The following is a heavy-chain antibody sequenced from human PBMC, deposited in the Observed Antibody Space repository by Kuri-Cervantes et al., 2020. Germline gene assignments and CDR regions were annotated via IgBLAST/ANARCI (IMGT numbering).Heavy chain of an antibody. J-gene: IGHJ4*02. CDR1: GFTFSEFG. Sequence: GESLKISCAASGFTFSEFGMNWVRQAPGKGLEWLSYISLAGSTIYYADSVKGRFAISRDNAKNSLFLQANNLRDEDTALYFCARGGYYDILTIGFDYRGQGALVTVSS. V-gene: IGHV3-48*02. CDR2: ISLAGSTI. D-gene: IGHD3-9*01. CDR3: ARGGYYDILTIGFDY.